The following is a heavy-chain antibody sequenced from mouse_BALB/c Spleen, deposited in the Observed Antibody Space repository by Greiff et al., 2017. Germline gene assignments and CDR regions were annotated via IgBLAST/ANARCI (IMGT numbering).Heavy chain of an antibody. Sequence: EVKLQESGAELVKPGASVKLSCTASGFNIKDTYMHWVKQRPEQGLEWIGRIDPANGNTKYDPKFQGKATITADTSSNTAYLQLSSLTSEDTAVYYCAKSPYYFAYWGQGTLVTVSA. CDR2: IDPANGNT. V-gene: IGHV14-3*02. CDR3: AKSPYYFAY. CDR1: GFNIKDTY. J-gene: IGHJ3*01. D-gene: IGHD2-10*01.